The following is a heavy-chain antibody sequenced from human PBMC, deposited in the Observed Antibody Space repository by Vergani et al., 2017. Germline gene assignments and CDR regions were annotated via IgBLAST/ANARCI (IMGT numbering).Heavy chain of an antibody. CDR1: GGSISSYY. V-gene: IGHV4-59*12. CDR3: ARGRGGYYYYMDV. CDR2: IYYSGST. Sequence: QVQLQESGPGLVKPSETLSLTCTVSGGSISSYYWSWIRQPPGKGLEWIGYIYYSGSTNYNPSLKSRVTISVDTSKNQFSLKLSSVTAADTAVYYCARGRGGYYYYMDVWGKGTTVTVSS. J-gene: IGHJ6*03. D-gene: IGHD3-16*01.